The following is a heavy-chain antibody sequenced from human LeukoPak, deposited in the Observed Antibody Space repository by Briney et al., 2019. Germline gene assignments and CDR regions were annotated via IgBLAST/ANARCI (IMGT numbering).Heavy chain of an antibody. J-gene: IGHJ6*02. CDR1: GESVPSNSAA. CDR2: TYYRSKWYN. CDR3: ARGRGSGIQLMDV. D-gene: IGHD1-1*01. Sequence: SQTLSLTCPICGESVPSNSAAWNWITQSPSRGLEWLGRTYYRSKWYNDYAVSVKSRITINPDTSKNQFSLQLNSVTPEDTAVYYCARGRGSGIQLMDVWGQGTTVTVSS. V-gene: IGHV6-1*01.